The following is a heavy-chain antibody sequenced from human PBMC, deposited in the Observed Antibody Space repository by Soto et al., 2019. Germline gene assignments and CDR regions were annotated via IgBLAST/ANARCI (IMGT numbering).Heavy chain of an antibody. CDR2: ISGSGVNT. V-gene: IGHV3-23*01. J-gene: IGHJ6*04. CDR3: ATSVGGTNYYYAMDV. CDR1: GFTFSIYA. Sequence: EVQLLESGGGLVQPGGSLRLSCAASGFTFSIYAMTWVRQAPGKGLEWVSGISGSGVNTYYADSVKVRFTVSRDNSKNTLSLQMSSLGVEDTAVYYCATSVGGTNYYYAMDVWGRGTTVTVSS. D-gene: IGHD2-15*01.